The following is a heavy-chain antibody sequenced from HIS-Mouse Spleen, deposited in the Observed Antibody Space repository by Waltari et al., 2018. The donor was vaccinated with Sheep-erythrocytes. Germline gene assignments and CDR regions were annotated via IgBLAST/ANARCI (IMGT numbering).Heavy chain of an antibody. V-gene: IGHV3-21*01. J-gene: IGHJ4*02. CDR1: GFPFSSYS. CDR3: ARVASGATFDY. Sequence: EVQLVESGGGLVKPGGSLRLSCAASGFPFSSYSINWVRQAPGKGLEWVSSISSSSSYIYYADSVKGRFTISRDNAKNSLYLQMNSLRAEDTAVYYCARVASGATFDYWGQGTLVTVSS. CDR2: ISSSSSYI. D-gene: IGHD1-26*01.